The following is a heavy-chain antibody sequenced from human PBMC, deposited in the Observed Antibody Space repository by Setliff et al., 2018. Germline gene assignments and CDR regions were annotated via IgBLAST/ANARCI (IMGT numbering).Heavy chain of an antibody. CDR2: IYSDGSA. CDR3: ARERQGGFLEWAPFDS. CDR1: GGIIYDHW. D-gene: IGHD3-3*01. J-gene: IGHJ4*02. V-gene: IGHV4-4*07. Sequence: PSETLSLTCSVSGGIIYDHWWTWIRQPAGAGLEWIGRIYSDGSADYNPSLRSRVTISVDKSKYQFFLKLTSMTAADTALYFCARERQGGFLEWAPFDSWGQGVVVTV.